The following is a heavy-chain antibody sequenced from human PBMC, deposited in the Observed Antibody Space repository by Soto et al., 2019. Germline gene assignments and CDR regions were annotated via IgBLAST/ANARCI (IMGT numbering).Heavy chain of an antibody. Sequence: EVQLLESGGGLVQPGGSLRLSCAASGFTLSGNVMSWVRQAPGKGLEWVSTISDTGEATHYGDSVKGRFTISRDNSENTLYLQMNSLRAEDTAVYYCSNLKGWGRQFDNWGQGTLVTVSS. V-gene: IGHV3-23*01. CDR3: SNLKGWGRQFDN. CDR2: ISDTGEAT. D-gene: IGHD3-16*01. J-gene: IGHJ4*02. CDR1: GFTLSGNV.